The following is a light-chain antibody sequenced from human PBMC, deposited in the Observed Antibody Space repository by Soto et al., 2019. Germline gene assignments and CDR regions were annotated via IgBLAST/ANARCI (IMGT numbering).Light chain of an antibody. Sequence: EIVLTQSPRTLSLSPGERATLSCRASQSLRSTSLAWYQQKPGQAPRLLISGASTRAADIPDRFSGSGSRTDFTLTIGRLEPEDLAVYYCQQYDSSPRTFGQGTKVDIK. J-gene: IGKJ1*01. V-gene: IGKV3-20*01. CDR1: QSLRSTS. CDR3: QQYDSSPRT. CDR2: GAS.